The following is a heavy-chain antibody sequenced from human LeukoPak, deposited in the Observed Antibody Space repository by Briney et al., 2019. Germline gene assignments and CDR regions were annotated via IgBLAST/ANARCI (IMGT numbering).Heavy chain of an antibody. CDR2: INPSGGST. CDR3: ARVPAPENRSGGSCDRPFDY. V-gene: IGHV1-46*01. Sequence: ASVKVSCKASGYTFTSYYMHWVRQAPGQGLEWMGIINPSGGSTSYARKFQGRVTMTRDTSTSTVYMELSSLRSEDTAVYYCARVPAPENRSGGSCDRPFDYWGQGTLVTVSS. CDR1: GYTFTSYY. D-gene: IGHD2-15*01. J-gene: IGHJ4*02.